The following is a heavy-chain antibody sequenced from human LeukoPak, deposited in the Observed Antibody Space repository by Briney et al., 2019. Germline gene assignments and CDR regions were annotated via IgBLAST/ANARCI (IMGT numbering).Heavy chain of an antibody. D-gene: IGHD3-22*01. V-gene: IGHV3-33*01. CDR2: IWYDGSNK. CDR3: ARAYYDSSGYYYLGGYFDY. J-gene: IGHJ4*02. Sequence: SGGSLRLSCAASGFTFSSYGMHWVRQAPGKGLEWEAVIWYDGSNKYYADSVKGRFTISRDNSKNALYLQMNSLRAEDTAVYYCARAYYDSSGYYYLGGYFDYWGQGTLVTVSS. CDR1: GFTFSSYG.